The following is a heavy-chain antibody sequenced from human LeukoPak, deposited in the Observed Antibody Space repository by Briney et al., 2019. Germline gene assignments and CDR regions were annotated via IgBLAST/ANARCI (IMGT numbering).Heavy chain of an antibody. J-gene: IGHJ3*02. CDR2: INPNSGGT. D-gene: IGHD5-24*01. CDR3: ARGLRWLQFSSDAFDI. CDR1: GYTFTGYY. V-gene: IGHV1-2*02. Sequence: ASVKVSCKASGYTFTGYYMHWVRRAPGQGLEWMGWINPNSGGTNYAQKFQGRVTMTRDTSISTAYMELSRLRSDDTAVYYCARGLRWLQFSSDAFDIWGQGTMVTVSS.